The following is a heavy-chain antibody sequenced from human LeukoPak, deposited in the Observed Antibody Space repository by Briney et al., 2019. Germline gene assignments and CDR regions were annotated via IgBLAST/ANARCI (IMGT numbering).Heavy chain of an antibody. J-gene: IGHJ6*03. CDR1: GCTCGSYW. CDR2: INSDGSST. CDR3: ARAVRWELLYYYYYMDV. Sequence: VGSLRRSYAGSGCTCGSYWMHWVSKAPGEGWVLSSRINSDGSSTSYADSMRGRFRNSRDNAKNTLYLQMNSLRAEDTAVYYCARAVRWELLYYYYYMDVWGKGTTVTVSS. V-gene: IGHV3-74*01. D-gene: IGHD1-26*01.